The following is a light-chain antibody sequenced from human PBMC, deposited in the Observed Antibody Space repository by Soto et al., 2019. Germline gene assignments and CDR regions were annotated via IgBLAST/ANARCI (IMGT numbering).Light chain of an antibody. CDR3: CSYGV. CDR1: SSDVGGYNY. J-gene: IGLJ3*02. Sequence: QSALTQPRSVSGSPGQSVTISCTGTSSDVGGYNYVSWYQQHPGKAPKLMIYDVSKRPSGVPDRFSGSKSGNTASLTISGLQAEDEADYYRCSYGVFGGGTKLTVL. V-gene: IGLV2-11*01. CDR2: DVS.